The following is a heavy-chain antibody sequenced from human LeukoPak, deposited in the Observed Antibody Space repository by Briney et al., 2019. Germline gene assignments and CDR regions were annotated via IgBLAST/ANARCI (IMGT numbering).Heavy chain of an antibody. Sequence: PSETLSLTCAVYGGSFSGYYWSWIRQPPGKGLEWIGEINHSGSTNYNPSLKSRVTISVDTSKNQFSLKLSSVTAADTAVYYCARGHYDYVWGSYRPEGFDYWGQGTLVTVSS. CDR1: GGSFSGYY. J-gene: IGHJ4*02. V-gene: IGHV4-34*01. CDR3: ARGHYDYVWGSYRPEGFDY. CDR2: INHSGST. D-gene: IGHD3-16*02.